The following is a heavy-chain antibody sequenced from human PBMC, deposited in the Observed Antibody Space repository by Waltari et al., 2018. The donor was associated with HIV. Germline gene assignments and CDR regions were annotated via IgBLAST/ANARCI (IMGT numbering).Heavy chain of an antibody. CDR3: ARDRAIVIVPAARSAFDI. J-gene: IGHJ3*02. Sequence: QVQLQESGPGLVKPSGTLALTCAVSDGSISSSNWWSWVRQPPGKGLEWIGEVYPSGNTNYNPSLKRRVTRSLDKSKNQFSLKLSSVTAADTAIYHCARDRAIVIVPAARSAFDIWGQGTMVTVSS. V-gene: IGHV4-4*02. CDR2: VYPSGNT. D-gene: IGHD2-2*01. CDR1: DGSISSSNW.